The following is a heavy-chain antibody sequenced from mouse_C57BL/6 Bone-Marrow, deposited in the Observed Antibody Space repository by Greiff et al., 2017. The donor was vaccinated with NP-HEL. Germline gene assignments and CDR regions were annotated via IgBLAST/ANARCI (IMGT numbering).Heavy chain of an antibody. D-gene: IGHD1-1*01. CDR2: IYPISGNT. CDR3: ARGDYYGSTLYFDY. J-gene: IGHJ2*01. V-gene: IGHV1-81*01. CDR1: GYTFTSYG. Sequence: VKLMESGAELARPGASVKPSCKASGYTFTSYGISWVKQRTGQGLEWIGEIYPISGNTYYNEKFKGKATLTADKSSSTAYMELRSLTSEDSAVYFCARGDYYGSTLYFDYWGQGTTLTVSS.